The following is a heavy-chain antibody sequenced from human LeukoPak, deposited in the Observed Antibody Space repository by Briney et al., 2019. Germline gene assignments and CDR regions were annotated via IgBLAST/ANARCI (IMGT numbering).Heavy chain of an antibody. V-gene: IGHV1-2*02. CDR1: GYTFTGYY. D-gene: IGHD5-18*01. CDR2: ISPNSGDT. J-gene: IGHJ6*02. CDR3: ARVWGYSYGYDGDYYYYGMDV. Sequence: VASVKVSCKTSGYTFTGYYIHWVRQAPGQGLEWMGWISPNSGDTNYAQKFQDRVTMTRDTSINTAYMELSSLRSEDTAVYYCARVWGYSYGYDGDYYYYGMDVWGQGTTVTVSS.